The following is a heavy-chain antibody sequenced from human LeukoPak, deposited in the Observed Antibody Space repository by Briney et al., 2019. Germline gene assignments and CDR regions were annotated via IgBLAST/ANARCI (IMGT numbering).Heavy chain of an antibody. J-gene: IGHJ4*02. CDR3: ARDVGGSYFQGGLFDY. D-gene: IGHD1-26*01. Sequence: SETLSLTCTVSGGSISSYYWSWIRQPPGKGLEWIGYIYYSGSTNYNPSLKRRVTISVDTSKNQFSLKLSSVTAADTAVYYCARDVGGSYFQGGLFDYWGQGTLVTVSS. V-gene: IGHV4-59*01. CDR2: IYYSGST. CDR1: GGSISSYY.